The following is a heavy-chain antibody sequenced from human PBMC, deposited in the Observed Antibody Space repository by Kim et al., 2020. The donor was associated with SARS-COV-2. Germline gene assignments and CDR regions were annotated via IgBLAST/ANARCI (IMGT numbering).Heavy chain of an antibody. V-gene: IGHV3-11*01. Sequence: YADSRKGRFTISRDNAKNSLYLQMNSLRAEDTAVYYCARRVLRFLNNWFDPWGQGTLVTVSS. J-gene: IGHJ5*02. D-gene: IGHD3-3*01. CDR3: ARRVLRFLNNWFDP.